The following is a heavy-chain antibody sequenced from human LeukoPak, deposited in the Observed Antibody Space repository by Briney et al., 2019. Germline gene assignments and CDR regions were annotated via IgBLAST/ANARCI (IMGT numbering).Heavy chain of an antibody. CDR2: LSGSGVTT. D-gene: IGHD6-19*01. CDR3: AKGIYSSGWSYFDY. Sequence: GGSLRLSCAASGFTFSNSAMSWVRQAPGKGLEWVSTLSGSGVTTYYADSVKGRFTISRDNSKNTLYLQMNSLRAEDTAVYYCAKGIYSSGWSYFDYWGHGTLVTVSS. J-gene: IGHJ4*01. CDR1: GFTFSNSA. V-gene: IGHV3-23*01.